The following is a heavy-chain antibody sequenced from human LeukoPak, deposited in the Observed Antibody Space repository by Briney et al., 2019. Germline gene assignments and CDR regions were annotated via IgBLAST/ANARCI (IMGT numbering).Heavy chain of an antibody. J-gene: IGHJ4*02. Sequence: GRSPRLSCAASGFTFDDYAMHWVRQAPGKSLEWVSGISWNSGSIGYADSVKGRFTISRDNAKNSLYLQMNSLRAEDTALYYCAKGYCTNGVCSNFDYWGQGTLVTVSS. CDR1: GFTFDDYA. CDR2: ISWNSGSI. CDR3: AKGYCTNGVCSNFDY. D-gene: IGHD2-8*01. V-gene: IGHV3-9*01.